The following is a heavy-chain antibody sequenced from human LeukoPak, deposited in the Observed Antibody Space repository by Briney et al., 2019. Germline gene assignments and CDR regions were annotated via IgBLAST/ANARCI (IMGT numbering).Heavy chain of an antibody. V-gene: IGHV4-59*08. Sequence: SETLSLTCTVSGRSISGSSWSWIRQPPTKGLEWIGYLDHIGHTNYNPSFKSRITISGDTSKNQVSLNLNSVTAADTAVYYCAKHSGSGTFPLESWGLGTLVTVSS. CDR1: GRSISGSS. CDR2: LDHIGHT. J-gene: IGHJ4*02. CDR3: AKHSGSGTFPLES. D-gene: IGHD3-10*01.